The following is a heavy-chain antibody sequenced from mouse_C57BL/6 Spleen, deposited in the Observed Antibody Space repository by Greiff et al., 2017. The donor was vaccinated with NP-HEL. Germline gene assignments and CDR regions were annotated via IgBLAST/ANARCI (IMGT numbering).Heavy chain of an antibody. CDR3: ARYYYYGSSYYFDY. CDR2: IYPGDGDT. Sequence: VQLQQSGAELVKPGASVKISCKASGYAFSSYWMNWVKQRPGKGLAWIGQIYPGDGDTNYNGKFKGKATLTADKSSSTAYMQLSSLTSEDSAVYFCARYYYYGSSYYFDYWGQGTTLTVSS. CDR1: GYAFSSYW. D-gene: IGHD1-1*01. V-gene: IGHV1-80*01. J-gene: IGHJ2*01.